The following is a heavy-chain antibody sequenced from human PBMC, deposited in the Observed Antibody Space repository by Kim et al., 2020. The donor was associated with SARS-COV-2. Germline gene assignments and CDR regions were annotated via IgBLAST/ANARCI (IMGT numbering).Heavy chain of an antibody. Sequence: GGSLRLSCAASGFTFSNAWMSWVRQAPGKGLEWVGRIKSKTDGGTTDYAAPVKGRFTISRDDSKNTLYLQMNSLKTEDTAVYYCTTDFSPRYYYDSSGFKYYFDYWGQGTLVTVSS. CDR2: IKSKTDGGTT. J-gene: IGHJ4*02. CDR1: GFTFSNAW. V-gene: IGHV3-15*01. D-gene: IGHD3-22*01. CDR3: TTDFSPRYYYDSSGFKYYFDY.